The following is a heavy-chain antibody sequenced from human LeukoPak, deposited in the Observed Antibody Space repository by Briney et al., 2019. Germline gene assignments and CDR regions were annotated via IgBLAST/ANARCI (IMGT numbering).Heavy chain of an antibody. D-gene: IGHD6-19*01. CDR2: IYPGDSYT. V-gene: IGHV5-51*01. CDR3: ASSTAVAGTAHWFDP. CDR1: GYSFTTYW. Sequence: GESLKISCKGSGYSFTTYWIGWVRQMPGKGLEWMGIIYPGDSYTRYSPSFQGQVTIPAHKSIRTAYLQWSSLKASDTAMYYCASSTAVAGTAHWFDPWGQGTLVTVSS. J-gene: IGHJ5*02.